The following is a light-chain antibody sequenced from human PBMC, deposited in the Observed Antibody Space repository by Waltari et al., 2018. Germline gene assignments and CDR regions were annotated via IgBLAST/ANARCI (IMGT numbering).Light chain of an antibody. CDR3: QQYGSSIMYT. Sequence: VLTQSPGTLSLSPGERATLSCRASQRHTKDYLAWYQQKPGQAPRLLIYGASSRAAGIPHRFSGRGSGTDFTLTISRLEPEDFAVYYCQQYGSSIMYTFGQGTKLEIK. V-gene: IGKV3-20*01. CDR2: GAS. CDR1: QRHTKDY. J-gene: IGKJ2*01.